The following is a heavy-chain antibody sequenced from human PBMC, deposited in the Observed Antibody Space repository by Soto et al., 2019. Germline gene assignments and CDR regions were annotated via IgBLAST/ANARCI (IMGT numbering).Heavy chain of an antibody. CDR1: GYTFTCYY. Sequence: VRVSCKASGYTFTCYYMHWVRQAPGQGLEWMGWINPDSGATKYTQKFQGRVTMTRDTSISTAYMELSRLRSDDTAFYYCARKVRDYNFDYWGQGALVTVSS. D-gene: IGHD4-17*01. CDR2: INPDSGAT. V-gene: IGHV1-2*02. J-gene: IGHJ4*02. CDR3: ARKVRDYNFDY.